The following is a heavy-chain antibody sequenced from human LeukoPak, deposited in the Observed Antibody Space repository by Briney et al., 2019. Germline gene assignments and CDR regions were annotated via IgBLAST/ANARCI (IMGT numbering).Heavy chain of an antibody. CDR2: IYTSGTI. J-gene: IGHJ4*02. D-gene: IGHD3-22*01. CDR1: GGSISSYY. V-gene: IGHV4-4*07. Sequence: SETLSLTCTVSGGSISSYYWSWIRQPAGKGLEWIGRIYTSGTINYNPSLKSRVTMSVDTSKNQFSLNLSSVTAADTAVYYCATDRPYDSSGYFYVFDCWGQGTLVTVSS. CDR3: ATDRPYDSSGYFYVFDC.